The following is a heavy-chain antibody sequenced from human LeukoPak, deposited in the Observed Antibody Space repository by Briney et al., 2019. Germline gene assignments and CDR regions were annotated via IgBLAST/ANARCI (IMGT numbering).Heavy chain of an antibody. D-gene: IGHD6-19*01. CDR3: ARTEEGAVDY. Sequence: SETLSLTCTVSGGSISSSSYYWSWIRQPPGKGLEWIGYIYYSGSTNYNPSLRSRVTISVDTSKNQFSLKLSSVTAADTAVYYCARTEEGAVDYWGQGTLVTVSS. V-gene: IGHV4-61*01. J-gene: IGHJ4*02. CDR1: GGSISSSSYY. CDR2: IYYSGST.